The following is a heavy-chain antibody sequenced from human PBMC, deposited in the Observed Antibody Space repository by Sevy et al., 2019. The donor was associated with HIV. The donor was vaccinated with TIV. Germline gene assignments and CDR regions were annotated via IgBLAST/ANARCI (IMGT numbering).Heavy chain of an antibody. V-gene: IGHV3-9*01. CDR3: GREQGYCVINSCFGESINAFDI. CDR2: ISWNSGAI. Sequence: GGSLRLSCAASGFAFSDYAMHWVRQVPGKGLEWVSGISWNSGAIGYADSVKGRFTISRDNAKNSLHLQMNSLRVEDTALYYCGREQGYCVINSCFGESINAFDIWGQGTMVTVSS. CDR1: GFAFSDYA. J-gene: IGHJ3*02. D-gene: IGHD2-15*01.